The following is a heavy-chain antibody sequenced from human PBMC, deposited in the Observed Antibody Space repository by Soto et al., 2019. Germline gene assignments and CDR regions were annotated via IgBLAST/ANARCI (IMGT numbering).Heavy chain of an antibody. J-gene: IGHJ4*02. CDR1: GYTFTSYG. CDR2: IRAYNGNT. Sequence: QVQLVQSGAEVKKPGASVKVSCKASGYTFTSYGISWVRQAPGQGLEWMGWIRAYNGNTNYPQKLRGRVTMTTDTSTSTVYLELRSLRADDTAVYYCAREGPTSLSWGQGTLVTVSS. V-gene: IGHV1-18*01. CDR3: AREGPTSLS. D-gene: IGHD2-2*01.